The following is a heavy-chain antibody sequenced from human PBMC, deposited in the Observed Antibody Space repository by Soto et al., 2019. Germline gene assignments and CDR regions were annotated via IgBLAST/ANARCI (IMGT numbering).Heavy chain of an antibody. J-gene: IGHJ4*02. CDR1: GDSLNNNW. CDR2: IYYKGDT. CDR3: ARGSLVYDS. Sequence: QVQLQESGPRLVKPSETLLLTCSVSGDSLNNNWWTWIRQAPGTAPELVGYIYYKGDTRYNPSLESWVTMSLDTPKNQFSLQLRSVTGADTAVYFCARGSLVYDSWGQGILVTVSS. V-gene: IGHV4-59*01. D-gene: IGHD3-16*01.